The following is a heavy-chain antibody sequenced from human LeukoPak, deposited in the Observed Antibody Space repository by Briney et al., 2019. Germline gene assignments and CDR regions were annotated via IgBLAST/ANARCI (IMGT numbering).Heavy chain of an antibody. J-gene: IGHJ4*02. D-gene: IGHD1-26*01. CDR1: GFTFSSYS. Sequence: AGGSLRLSCAASGFTFSSYSMNWVRQAPGKGLEWVSSISGSSSYIYYADSVKGRFTISRDNAKNSLDLQMNSLRAEDTAVYYCARDCRATSCFSLDYWGQGTLVTVSS. CDR2: ISGSSSYI. V-gene: IGHV3-21*01. CDR3: ARDCRATSCFSLDY.